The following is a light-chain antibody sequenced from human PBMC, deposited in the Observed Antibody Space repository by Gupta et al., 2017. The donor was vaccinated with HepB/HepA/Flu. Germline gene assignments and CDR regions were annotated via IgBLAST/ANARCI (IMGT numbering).Light chain of an antibody. J-gene: IGLJ3*02. CDR3: AVWDDSLNGWV. V-gene: IGLV1-44*01. CDR2: IND. Sequence: PGQRVTISCSGSSSNIGSNTVTWYQHLPGTAPKFLIYINDQRPSGVPDRFSGSRSGTSASLAISGLQSEDEADYYCAVWDDSLNGWVFGGGTKLTVL. CDR1: SSNIGSNT.